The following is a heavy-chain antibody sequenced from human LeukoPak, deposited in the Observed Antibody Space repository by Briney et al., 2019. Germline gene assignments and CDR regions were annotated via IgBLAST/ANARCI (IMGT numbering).Heavy chain of an antibody. CDR3: ARQLNDYVWGSYRPSPFDY. D-gene: IGHD3-16*02. CDR1: GFTFSNYG. V-gene: IGHV3-23*01. CDR2: ISGSGDTT. J-gene: IGHJ4*02. Sequence: PGGSLRLSCAASGFTFSNYGMSWVRQAPGKGLEWVSAISGSGDTTYYADSVKGRFTISRDNSKSSLYLQMNSLRAEDTAVYYCARQLNDYVWGSYRPSPFDYWGQGTLVTVSS.